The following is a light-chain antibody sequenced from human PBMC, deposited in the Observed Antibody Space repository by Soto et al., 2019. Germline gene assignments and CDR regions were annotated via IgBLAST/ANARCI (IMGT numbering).Light chain of an antibody. CDR1: QGISTL. V-gene: IGKV1-13*02. J-gene: IGKJ1*01. CDR2: DAS. CDR3: QQYNSYSPT. Sequence: AIQLTQSPSSLSASVGDRVTITCRASQGISTLLAWYQQKPGKAPKVLIYDASSLKSGVPSRFSGSGSETEFTLTISGLQPGDSATYYCQQYNSYSPTFGQGTKVDIK.